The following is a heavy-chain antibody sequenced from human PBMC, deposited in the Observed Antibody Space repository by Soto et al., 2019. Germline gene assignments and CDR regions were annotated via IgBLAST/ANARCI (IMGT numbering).Heavy chain of an antibody. V-gene: IGHV2-26*01. J-gene: IGHJ4*02. CDR3: ARIHEAVAGLWKNYYFDY. Sequence: SGPTLVNPTETLTLTCTVSGFSLSNARMGVSWIRQPPGKALEWLAHIFSNDEKSYSTSLKSRLTISKDTSKSQVVLTMTNMDPVDTATYYCARIHEAVAGLWKNYYFDYWGQGTLVTVPQ. CDR1: GFSLSNARMG. CDR2: IFSNDEK. D-gene: IGHD6-19*01.